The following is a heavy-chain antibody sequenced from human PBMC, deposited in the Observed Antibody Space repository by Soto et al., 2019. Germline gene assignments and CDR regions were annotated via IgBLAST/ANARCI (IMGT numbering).Heavy chain of an antibody. J-gene: IGHJ4*02. CDR1: GGSISSYY. CDR2: IYYSGST. D-gene: IGHD3-16*01. Sequence: SETLSLTCTVSGGSISSYYWSWIRQPPGKGLEWIGYIYYSGSTNYNPSLKSRVTISVDTSKNQFSLKLSSVTAADTAVYYCARLIDYSQKGHYWGQGTLVTVSS. V-gene: IGHV4-59*08. CDR3: ARLIDYSQKGHY.